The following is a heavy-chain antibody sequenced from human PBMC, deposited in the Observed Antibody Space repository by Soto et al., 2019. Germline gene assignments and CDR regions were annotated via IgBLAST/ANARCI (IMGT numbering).Heavy chain of an antibody. D-gene: IGHD6-13*01. J-gene: IGHJ5*02. CDR1: GFTFNDFA. V-gene: IGHV3-9*01. CDR2: IDWNGANI. Sequence: EVHLLESGGGLAQPGGSLRLSCAASGFTFNDFAMHWVRQAPGKGLEWVASIDWNGANIAYAASVEGRFTISRDNVKNSLFLQMNSLRAEDTAFYFCARDSGIVAAGRFSFDPRGQGTLVTVSS. CDR3: ARDSGIVAAGRFSFDP.